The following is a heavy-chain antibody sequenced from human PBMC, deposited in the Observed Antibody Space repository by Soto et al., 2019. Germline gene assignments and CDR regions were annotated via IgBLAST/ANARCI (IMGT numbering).Heavy chain of an antibody. D-gene: IGHD3-9*01. CDR3: AKTYYDILTGSRTMTSNDYYFDY. CDR1: GFTFSSYA. J-gene: IGHJ4*02. V-gene: IGHV3-23*01. CDR2: ISGSGGST. Sequence: PGGSLRLSCAASGFTFSSYAMSWVRQAPGKGLEWVSAISGSGGSTYYADSVKGRFTISRDNSKNTLYLQMNSLRAEDTAVYYCAKTYYDILTGSRTMTSNDYYFDYWGQGTLVTVSS.